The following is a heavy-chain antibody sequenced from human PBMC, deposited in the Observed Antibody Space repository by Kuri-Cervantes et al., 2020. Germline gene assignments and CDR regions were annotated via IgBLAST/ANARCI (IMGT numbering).Heavy chain of an antibody. J-gene: IGHJ6*02. CDR3: ARERGYCGGDCYLLELYGMDV. D-gene: IGHD2-21*02. CDR2: IYSGGST. CDR1: GFTVSSNY. V-gene: IGHV3-66*01. Sequence: GGSLRLSCAASGFTVSSNYMSWVRQAPGKGLEWVSVIYSGGSTYYADSVKGRFIISRDYSKNTLYLQMNSLRAEDTAVYYCARERGYCGGDCYLLELYGMDVWGQGTTVTVSS.